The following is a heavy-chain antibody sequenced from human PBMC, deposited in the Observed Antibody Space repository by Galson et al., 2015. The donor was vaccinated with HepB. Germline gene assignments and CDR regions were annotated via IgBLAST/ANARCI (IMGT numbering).Heavy chain of an antibody. V-gene: IGHV1-69*13. Sequence: SVKVSCKASGGTFSSYAISWVRQAPGQGLEWMGGIIPIFGTANYAQKFQGRVTITADESTSTAYMELSSLRSEDTAVYYCATHRGYSSGWHESSSNDYWGQGTLVTVSS. CDR2: IIPIFGTA. D-gene: IGHD6-19*01. J-gene: IGHJ4*02. CDR3: ATHRGYSSGWHESSSNDY. CDR1: GGTFSSYA.